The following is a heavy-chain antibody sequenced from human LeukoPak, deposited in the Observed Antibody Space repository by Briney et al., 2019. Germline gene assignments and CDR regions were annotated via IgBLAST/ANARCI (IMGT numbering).Heavy chain of an antibody. CDR3: AKDPGTTFYYYYMDV. CDR2: IRYDGSNK. Sequence: PGGSLRLSCAASGFTFSSYAMSWVRQAPGKGLEWVAFIRYDGSNKYYADSVKGRFTISRDNSKNTLYLQMNSLRAEDTAVYYCAKDPGTTFYYYYMDVWGKGTTVTVSS. D-gene: IGHD1/OR15-1a*01. J-gene: IGHJ6*03. CDR1: GFTFSSYA. V-gene: IGHV3-30*02.